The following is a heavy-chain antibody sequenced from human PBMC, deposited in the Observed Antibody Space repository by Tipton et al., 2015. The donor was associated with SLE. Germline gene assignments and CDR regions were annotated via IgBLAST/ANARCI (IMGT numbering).Heavy chain of an antibody. CDR3: ARSPLPDYDILTGYYHKGFFDY. V-gene: IGHV4-4*08. CDR2: IYTSGST. J-gene: IGHJ4*02. Sequence: TLSLTCTVSGGSISSYYWSWSRQPPGKGLEWIGYIYTSGSTNYNPSLKSRVTISVDTSKNQFSLKLSSVTAADTAVYYCARSPLPDYDILTGYYHKGFFDYWGQGTLVTVSS. CDR1: GGSISSYY. D-gene: IGHD3-9*01.